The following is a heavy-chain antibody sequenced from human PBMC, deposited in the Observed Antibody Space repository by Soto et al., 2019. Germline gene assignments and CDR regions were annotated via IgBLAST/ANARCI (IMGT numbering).Heavy chain of an antibody. D-gene: IGHD2-2*01. V-gene: IGHV4-39*01. Sequence: SETLSLTCTVSGGSISRCCYYCSRLRQHPGKGLEWIGQINHYGSTDYNPSLKSRVTISVDTSKNHFSLRLSSVTAADTAMYYCATHCSSTSCYYTFDPWGQGTLVTVSS. CDR3: ATHCSSTSCYYTFDP. CDR1: GGSISRCCYY. J-gene: IGHJ5*02. CDR2: INHYGST.